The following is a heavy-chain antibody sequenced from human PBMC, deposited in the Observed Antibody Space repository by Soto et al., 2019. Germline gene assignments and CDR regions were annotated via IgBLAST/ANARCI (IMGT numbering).Heavy chain of an antibody. CDR3: AKGRYYDILTGYEY. D-gene: IGHD3-9*01. CDR1: GFTFDDYA. CDR2: ISWNSGSI. Sequence: VQLVESGGGLVQPGRSLRLSCAASGFTFDDYAMHWVRQAPGKGLEWVSGISWNSGSIGYADSVKGRFTISRDNAKNSLYLQMNSLRAEDTALYYCAKGRYYDILTGYEYWGQGTLVTVSS. J-gene: IGHJ4*02. V-gene: IGHV3-9*01.